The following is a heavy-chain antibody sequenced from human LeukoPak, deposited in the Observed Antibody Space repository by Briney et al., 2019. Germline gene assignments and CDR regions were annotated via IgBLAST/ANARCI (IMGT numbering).Heavy chain of an antibody. V-gene: IGHV1-8*01. CDR1: VYTFTACD. J-gene: IGHJ4*02. CDR2: MNPNSGNT. Sequence: ASVTVSCKASVYTFTACDINWVRQAPGQGLGWMGWMNPNSGNTGYGQSFQGRITMTRDISIGTAYMELSNLTSEDTAIYYCTRGSSGRRDNWGQGTLVTVSA. CDR3: TRGSSGRRDN. D-gene: IGHD6-19*01.